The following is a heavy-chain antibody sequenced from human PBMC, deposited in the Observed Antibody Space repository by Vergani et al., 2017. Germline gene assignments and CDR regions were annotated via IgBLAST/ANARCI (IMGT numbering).Heavy chain of an antibody. J-gene: IGHJ6*02. D-gene: IGHD2-8*01. CDR3: ARVCTSGGCPDNYGMDV. CDR2: IGSSGPYI. V-gene: IGHV3-21*06. CDR1: GFTFSDFS. Sequence: EVQLVESGGGLVKPGGSLRLSCAASGFTFSDFSMSWVRQAPGKGLEWVAFIGSSGPYINYADSVKGRFIISRDNTNNSLFLQLRSLRAEDAAVYYCARVCTSGGCPDNYGMDVWGQGATVTVSS.